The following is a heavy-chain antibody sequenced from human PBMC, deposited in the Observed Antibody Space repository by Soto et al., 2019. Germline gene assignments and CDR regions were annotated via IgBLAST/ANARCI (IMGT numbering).Heavy chain of an antibody. Sequence: QLQLQESGPGLVKPSETLSLTCTVSGGSISSSSYYWGWIRQPPGKGLEWIGSIYYSGSTYYNPSRKGRVTISVDTSKNQFSLKLSSVTAADTAVYYCARHGQYCSGGSCYSGLYNWFDPWGQGTLVTVSS. CDR2: IYYSGST. V-gene: IGHV4-39*01. CDR1: GGSISSSSYY. CDR3: ARHGQYCSGGSCYSGLYNWFDP. D-gene: IGHD2-15*01. J-gene: IGHJ5*02.